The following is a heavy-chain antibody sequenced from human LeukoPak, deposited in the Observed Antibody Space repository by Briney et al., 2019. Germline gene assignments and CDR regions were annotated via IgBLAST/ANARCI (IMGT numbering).Heavy chain of an antibody. CDR1: GFTFSSYA. CDR2: ISGSGGST. Sequence: GGSLRLSCAASGFTFSSYAMSWVRQAPGKGLEWVSAISGSGGSTYYADSVKGRFTLSRDNARNSLYLQMDSLRAEDTAVYYCARLYDSRDHLAFDYWGQGILVTVSS. CDR3: ARLYDSRDHLAFDY. V-gene: IGHV3-23*01. J-gene: IGHJ4*02. D-gene: IGHD3-22*01.